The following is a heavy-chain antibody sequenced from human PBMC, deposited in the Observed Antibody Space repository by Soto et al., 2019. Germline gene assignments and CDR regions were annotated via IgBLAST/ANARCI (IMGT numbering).Heavy chain of an antibody. V-gene: IGHV3-23*01. CDR3: AKGPHPAGMNHYPYYGMHV. CDR1: GFTVSSYA. Sequence: VSLRLSCAASGFTVSSYAMSWVRRAPVKGLDWVSAISGSGGSTYYADSVKGRFTISRDNSKNTLYLQMNSLRAEDTAVYYCAKGPHPAGMNHYPYYGMHVWGQATTVTVSS. J-gene: IGHJ6*02. D-gene: IGHD1-1*01. CDR2: ISGSGGST.